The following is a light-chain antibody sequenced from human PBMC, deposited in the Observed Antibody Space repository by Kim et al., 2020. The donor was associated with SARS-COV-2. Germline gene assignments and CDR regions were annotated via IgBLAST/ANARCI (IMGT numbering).Light chain of an antibody. CDR2: GRN. CDR1: SLRSYY. Sequence: SSELTQDPAVSVALGQTDRITCQGDSLRSYYATWYQQKPRQAPVLVIYGRNNRPSGIPDRFSGSTSGNTASLTISGAQAEDEADFYCQSRNSGGNVVFGGGTKLTVL. V-gene: IGLV3-19*01. J-gene: IGLJ2*01. CDR3: QSRNSGGNVV.